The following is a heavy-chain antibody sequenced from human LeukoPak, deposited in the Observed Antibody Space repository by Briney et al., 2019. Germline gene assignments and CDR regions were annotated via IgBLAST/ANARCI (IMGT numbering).Heavy chain of an antibody. Sequence: SETLSLTCAVYGGSFSVYHWSWIRQPPGKGLEWIGEIHRIGSTNYNPSLKSRLTISVDTSKNQFSLKLKSVTAADTAVYYCARGEATSPDYYFYYYMDVWGKGTTVTVSS. CDR2: IHRIGST. D-gene: IGHD6-6*01. CDR3: ARGEATSPDYYFYYYMDV. CDR1: GGSFSVYH. V-gene: IGHV4-34*01. J-gene: IGHJ6*03.